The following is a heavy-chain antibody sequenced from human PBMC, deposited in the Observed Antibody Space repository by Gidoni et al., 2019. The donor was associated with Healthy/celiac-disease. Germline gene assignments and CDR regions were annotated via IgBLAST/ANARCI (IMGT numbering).Heavy chain of an antibody. CDR2: IYPGDSDT. Sequence: EVQLVQSGAEVKKPGEYLKISCKGSGYSFTSYWIGWVRQVPGKGLEWMGLIYPGDSDTRYSPSFQGQVTISADKSISTAYLQWSSLKASDTAMYYCARNRFLEWPHFDYWGQGTLVTVSS. CDR3: ARNRFLEWPHFDY. CDR1: GYSFTSYW. V-gene: IGHV5-51*01. D-gene: IGHD3-3*01. J-gene: IGHJ4*02.